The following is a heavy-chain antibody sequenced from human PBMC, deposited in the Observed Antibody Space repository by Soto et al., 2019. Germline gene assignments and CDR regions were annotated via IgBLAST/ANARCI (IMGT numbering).Heavy chain of an antibody. CDR2: IYYSGST. CDR1: GGSISSYY. CDR3: ARAPGYYYYYYMDV. Sequence: SETLSLTCAVSGGSISSYYWSWIRQPPGKGLEWIGYIYYSGSTNYNPSLKSRVTISVDTSKNQFSLKLSSVTAADTAVYYCARAPGYYYYYYMDVWGKGTTVTAP. D-gene: IGHD1-1*01. J-gene: IGHJ6*03. V-gene: IGHV4-59*01.